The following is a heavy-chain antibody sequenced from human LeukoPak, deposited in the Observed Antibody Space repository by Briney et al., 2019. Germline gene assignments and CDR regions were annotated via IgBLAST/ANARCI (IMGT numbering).Heavy chain of an antibody. CDR3: ARAPPAYYDFWSGYAYYYYMDV. CDR1: GGSISSRY. CDR2: IYYSGST. Sequence: SETLSLTCTVSGGSISSRYWSWIRQPPGKGLEWVGCIYYSGSTNYNPSLKSRFTISVDTSKNQYSLKLRPVPTADTAVYYCARAPPAYYDFWSGYAYYYYMDVWGKGTTVTVSS. V-gene: IGHV4-59*11. D-gene: IGHD3-3*01. J-gene: IGHJ6*03.